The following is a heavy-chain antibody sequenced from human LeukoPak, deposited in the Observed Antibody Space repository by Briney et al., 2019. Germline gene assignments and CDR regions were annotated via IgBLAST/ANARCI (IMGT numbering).Heavy chain of an antibody. CDR2: IYYSGST. Sequence: SETLSLTCTVSGGSISSSSYYWGWIRQPPGKGLEWIGSIYYSGSTYYNPSLKSRVTISVDTSKNQFSLKLSSVTAADTAVYYCATRASSGLTGDFYYYYMDVWGKGTTVTVPS. J-gene: IGHJ6*03. D-gene: IGHD7-27*01. CDR3: ATRASSGLTGDFYYYYMDV. V-gene: IGHV4-39*07. CDR1: GGSISSSSYY.